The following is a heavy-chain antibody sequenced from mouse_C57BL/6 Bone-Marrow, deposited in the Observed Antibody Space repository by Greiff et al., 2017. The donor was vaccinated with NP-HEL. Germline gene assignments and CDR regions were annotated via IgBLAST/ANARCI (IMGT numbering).Heavy chain of an antibody. V-gene: IGHV14-1*01. CDR3: TAYDGDYLFDY. CDR1: GFNIKDYY. J-gene: IGHJ2*01. CDR2: IDPEDGDT. D-gene: IGHD2-3*01. Sequence: VQLQQSGAELVRPGASVKLSCTASGFNIKDYYMHWVKQRPEQGLEWIGRIDPEDGDTEYAPKFQGKATMTADTSSNTAYLQLSSLTSEDTAVYYCTAYDGDYLFDYWGQGTTLTVSS.